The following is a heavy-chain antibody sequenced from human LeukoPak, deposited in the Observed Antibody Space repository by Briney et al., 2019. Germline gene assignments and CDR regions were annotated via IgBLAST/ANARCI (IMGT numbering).Heavy chain of an antibody. CDR3: AREGGDPRWLDP. J-gene: IGHJ5*02. D-gene: IGHD6-25*01. Sequence: SETLSLTCTVSGGSISSHYWTWIRQSAGKGLEWIGRINTSGSTNYNPSLRSRVTMSVNTSKNQFSLNLTSVTAADTAVYSCAREGGDPRWLDPWGQGTLVTVSS. CDR2: INTSGST. V-gene: IGHV4-4*07. CDR1: GGSISSHY.